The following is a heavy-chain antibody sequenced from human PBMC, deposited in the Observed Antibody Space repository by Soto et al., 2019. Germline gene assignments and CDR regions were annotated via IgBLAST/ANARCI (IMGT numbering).Heavy chain of an antibody. CDR2: ISGSGDAT. J-gene: IGHJ6*02. CDR1: GFTFSSYA. CDR3: AKVRGHYYYGMDV. V-gene: IGHV3-23*01. Sequence: GGSLRLSCAASGFTFSSYAMSWVRQAPGKGLEWVSGISGSGDATYYAGSLKGRFTISRDISKNTLYLQMSSLRAEDTAVYYCAKVRGHYYYGMDVWGQGTTVTVSS. D-gene: IGHD3-10*01.